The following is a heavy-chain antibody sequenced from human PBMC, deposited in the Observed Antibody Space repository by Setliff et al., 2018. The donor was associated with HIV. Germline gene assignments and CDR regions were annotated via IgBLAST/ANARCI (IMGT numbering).Heavy chain of an antibody. CDR3: ARQWRDQYNSGVSTEYFQH. CDR1: AYSISSGYY. D-gene: IGHD3-22*01. V-gene: IGHV4-38-2*01. CDR2: IYHSGST. J-gene: IGHJ1*01. Sequence: LSLTCAVSAYSISSGYYWGWIRQPPGKGLEWIGSIYHSGSTYYNPSLMSRVTISVDTSKNQFSLKLRSVTAAVTAVYYCARQWRDQYNSGVSTEYFQHWGLGTRVTVSS.